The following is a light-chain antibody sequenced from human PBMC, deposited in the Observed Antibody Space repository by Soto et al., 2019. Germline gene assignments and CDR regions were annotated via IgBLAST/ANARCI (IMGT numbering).Light chain of an antibody. CDR3: QQYDNLPLS. V-gene: IGKV1-33*01. CDR2: DAS. J-gene: IGKJ3*01. Sequence: DIQMTPSPSSLSASVGDRVTITCQASQDISNYLNWYQQKPGKAPKLVISDASNLETGAPSRFSGSESGTDFTFTISSLQPEDIGTYFCQQYDNLPLSFGPGTTVEI. CDR1: QDISNY.